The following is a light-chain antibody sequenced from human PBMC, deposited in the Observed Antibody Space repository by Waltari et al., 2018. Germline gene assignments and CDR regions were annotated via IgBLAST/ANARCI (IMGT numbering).Light chain of an antibody. Sequence: EIVLTQSPGTLSLSQGERATLSCRASQSVSKYLAWYQQRPGQAPRLLIYDASIRATGIPDRFSGSGSGTDFSLTISRLDPEDFAVYYCQKYVNLPATFGQGTKVEIK. V-gene: IGKV3-20*01. CDR2: DAS. J-gene: IGKJ1*01. CDR3: QKYVNLPAT. CDR1: QSVSKY.